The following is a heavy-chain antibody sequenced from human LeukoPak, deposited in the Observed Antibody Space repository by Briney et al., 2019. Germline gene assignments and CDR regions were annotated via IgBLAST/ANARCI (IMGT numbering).Heavy chain of an antibody. J-gene: IGHJ4*02. D-gene: IGHD1-26*01. CDR2: MNPNSGNT. Sequence: GASVKVSCKASGGTFSSYAISWVRQATGQGLEWMGWMNPNSGNTGYAQKFQGRVTMTRNTSISTAYMELSSLRSEDTAVYYCARGPMGAPQCFDYWGQGTLVTVSS. CDR1: GGTFSSYA. V-gene: IGHV1-8*02. CDR3: ARGPMGAPQCFDY.